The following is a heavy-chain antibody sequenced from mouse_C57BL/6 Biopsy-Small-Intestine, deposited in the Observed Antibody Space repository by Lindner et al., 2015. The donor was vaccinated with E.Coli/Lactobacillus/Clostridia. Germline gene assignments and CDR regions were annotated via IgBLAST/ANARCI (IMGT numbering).Heavy chain of an antibody. Sequence: SVKVSCKGSGYTFSNYVINWVRQAPGQGLEWMGWISAYNGDTDHAQKFQGRVTMTTDTSSSTAYMELSSLRSDDTAVYYCARESLGAALEYWGQGTLVTVSS. J-gene: IGHJ4*01. V-gene: IGHV1-79*01. CDR3: ARESLGAALEY. D-gene: IGHD1-3*01. CDR2: ISAYNGDT. CDR1: GYTFSNYV.